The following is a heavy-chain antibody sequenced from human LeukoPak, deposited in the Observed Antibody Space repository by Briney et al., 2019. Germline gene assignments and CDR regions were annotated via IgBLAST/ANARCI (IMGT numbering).Heavy chain of an antibody. CDR3: AEAGPDAFDI. D-gene: IGHD6-13*01. J-gene: IGHJ3*02. Sequence: WASVKVSCKASGGTFSSYAISWVRQAPGQGLEWMGGIIPIFGTANYAQKFQGRVTITADESTSTAYMELSSLRSEDTAVYYCAEAGPDAFDIWGQGTMVTVSP. CDR1: GGTFSSYA. CDR2: IIPIFGTA. V-gene: IGHV1-69*13.